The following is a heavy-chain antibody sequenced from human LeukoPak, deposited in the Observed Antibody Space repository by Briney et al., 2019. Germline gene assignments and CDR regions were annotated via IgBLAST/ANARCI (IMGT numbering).Heavy chain of an antibody. J-gene: IGHJ4*02. CDR1: GYIFTTYY. V-gene: IGHV1-46*01. CDR3: ARVGTTGATADN. CDR2: INPRGGST. Sequence: ASVKVSCKASGYIFTTYYMHWLRQAPGQGPEWMGIINPRGGSTDYAQKFQGRVTMTSDASTSTVYMELKSLRSEDTAVYFCARVGTTGATADNWGQGTLVTVSS. D-gene: IGHD4-11*01.